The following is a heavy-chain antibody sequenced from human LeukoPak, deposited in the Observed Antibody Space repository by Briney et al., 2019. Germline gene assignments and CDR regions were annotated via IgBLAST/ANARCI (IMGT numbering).Heavy chain of an antibody. CDR1: GCTFSSYA. V-gene: IGHV1-69*01. J-gene: IGHJ6*03. CDR2: IIPIFGTA. CDR3: ARDGRSWSGYFHQPYYYYYMDV. D-gene: IGHD3-3*01. Sequence: SVTVSCKASGCTFSSYAISWVRQAPGQGLEWMGGIIPIFGTANYAQKFQGRVTITADESTSTDYMELSSLRSEDTAVYYCARDGRSWSGYFHQPYYYYYMDVWGKGTTVTVSS.